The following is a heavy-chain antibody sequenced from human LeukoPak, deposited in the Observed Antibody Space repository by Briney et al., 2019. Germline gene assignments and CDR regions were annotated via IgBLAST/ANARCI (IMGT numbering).Heavy chain of an antibody. Sequence: GGSLRLSCAASGSIFSNYAFDWVRQAPGKGLEWVAAISSSSSYIYYAVSLKGRFTISRDNAKNSLYLQLNSLSGEDTAVYYCTRGNLDGSPGDYWGQGTLVIVSS. CDR1: GSIFSNYA. D-gene: IGHD2/OR15-2a*01. V-gene: IGHV3-21*01. CDR3: TRGNLDGSPGDY. CDR2: ISSSSSYI. J-gene: IGHJ4*02.